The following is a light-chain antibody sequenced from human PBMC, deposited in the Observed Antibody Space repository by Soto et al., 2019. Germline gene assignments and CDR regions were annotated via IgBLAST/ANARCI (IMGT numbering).Light chain of an antibody. Sequence: DIQMTQSPASLSASVGDRVTITCRAGQGINTYLAWYQQKPGKDPKLLISAASTWQSGVPSRFSGSGSGTDFTLPISSLQPEDVAIYYCQQYGGAPLTFGGGTKVEIK. J-gene: IGKJ4*02. CDR2: AAS. CDR3: QQYGGAPLT. V-gene: IGKV1-27*01. CDR1: QGINTY.